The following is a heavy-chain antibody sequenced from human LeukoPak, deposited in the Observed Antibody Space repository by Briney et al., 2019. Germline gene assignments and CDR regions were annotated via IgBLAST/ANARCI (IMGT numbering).Heavy chain of an antibody. V-gene: IGHV1-2*02. D-gene: IGHD1-26*01. Sequence: ASVKVSCKASGYTFTGYYMHWVRQAPGQGLEWMGWINTNSGGTNYAQKFQGRVTMTRDTSISTAYMELSRLRSDDTAVYYCAREGTDGSYYGFDYWGQGTLVTVSS. CDR2: INTNSGGT. CDR3: AREGTDGSYYGFDY. CDR1: GYTFTGYY. J-gene: IGHJ4*02.